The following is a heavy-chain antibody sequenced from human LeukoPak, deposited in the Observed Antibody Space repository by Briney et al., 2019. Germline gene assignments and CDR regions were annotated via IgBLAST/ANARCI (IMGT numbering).Heavy chain of an antibody. V-gene: IGHV1-18*01. CDR3: VRVVVVAVPYYFDY. D-gene: IGHD2-15*01. J-gene: IGHJ4*02. Sequence: GASVKVSCKASGYTFTSYGISWVRQAPGQGLEWMGWISAYNGNTNYAQKLQGRVTMTTDTSTSTAYMELRSLRSDDTAVYYCVRVVVVAVPYYFDYWGQGTLVTVSS. CDR2: ISAYNGNT. CDR1: GYTFTSYG.